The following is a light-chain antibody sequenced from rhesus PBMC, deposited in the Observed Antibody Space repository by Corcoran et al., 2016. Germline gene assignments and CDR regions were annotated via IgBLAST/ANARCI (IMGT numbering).Light chain of an antibody. J-gene: IGKJ4*01. CDR3: QQYKNFPLT. CDR1: QAINHY. CDR2: YTS. V-gene: IGKV1-66*01. Sequence: DIQMTQSPSSLSASVGDRVTITCRASQAINHYLSWYQQKQGKAPKPLIYYTSRLETGVPSRLGGSGSGTDYTRTIRSLQPEDIGTYYCQQYKNFPLTFGGGTKVEIK.